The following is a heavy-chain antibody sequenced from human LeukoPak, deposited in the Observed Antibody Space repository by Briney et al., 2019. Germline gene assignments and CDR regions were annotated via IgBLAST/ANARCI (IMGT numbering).Heavy chain of an antibody. CDR2: IHPSDSQT. J-gene: IGHJ4*02. CDR1: GYSFSIYR. D-gene: IGHD5-24*01. CDR3: ASQSMGDGYNAGDFGY. V-gene: IGHV5-51*01. Sequence: GESLKISCKGSGYSFSIYRIAWVRQMPGKGLEWMGIIHPSDSQTTYSPSFQGQVTISADKSISTAYLQWSSLKAWDTALYYCASQSMGDGYNAGDFGYWGEGTLVSVSS.